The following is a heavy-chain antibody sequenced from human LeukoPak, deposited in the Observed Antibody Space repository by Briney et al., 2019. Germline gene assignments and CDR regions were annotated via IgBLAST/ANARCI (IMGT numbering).Heavy chain of an antibody. CDR3: TRVFLKSYSDAFDI. Sequence: PGGSLRLSCAASGFTVSSNYMSWVRQAPGKGLEWVGRIRSKAHNYATVYAASVKGRFTISRDDSKNATYLQMNSLKTEDTAVYYCTRVFLKSYSDAFDIWGQGTMVTVSS. CDR1: GFTVSSNY. V-gene: IGHV3-73*01. D-gene: IGHD1-26*01. CDR2: IRSKAHNYAT. J-gene: IGHJ3*02.